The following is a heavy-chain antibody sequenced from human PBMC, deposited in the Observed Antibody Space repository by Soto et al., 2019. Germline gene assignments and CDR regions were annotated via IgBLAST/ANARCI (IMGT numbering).Heavy chain of an antibody. CDR1: GGTFSSYA. CDR2: IIPIFGTA. CDR3: ARFSYGDYVLAYYYGMDV. J-gene: IGHJ6*02. Sequence: ASVKVSCKASGGTFSSYAISWVRQAPGQGLEWMGGIIPIFGTANYAQKFQGRVTITADESTSTAYMELSSLRSEDTAVYYCARFSYGDYVLAYYYGMDVWGQGTTVTVSS. V-gene: IGHV1-69*13. D-gene: IGHD4-17*01.